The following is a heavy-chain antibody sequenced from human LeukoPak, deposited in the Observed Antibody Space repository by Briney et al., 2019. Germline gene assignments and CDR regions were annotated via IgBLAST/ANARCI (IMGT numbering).Heavy chain of an antibody. J-gene: IGHJ4*02. CDR2: INHSGST. V-gene: IGHV4-34*01. CDR3: ASSDSSSWYVRVVYYVY. D-gene: IGHD6-13*01. Sequence: SETLSPTCAVYGGSFSGYYWSWIRQPPGKGLEWIGEINHSGSTNYNPSLKSRVTISVDTSKNQFSLKLSSVTAADTAVYYCASSDSSSWYVRVVYYVYWGQGTLVTVSS. CDR1: GGSFSGYY.